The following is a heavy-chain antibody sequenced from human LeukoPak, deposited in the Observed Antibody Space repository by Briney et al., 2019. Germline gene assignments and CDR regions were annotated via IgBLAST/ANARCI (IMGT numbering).Heavy chain of an antibody. D-gene: IGHD3-10*01. V-gene: IGHV4-61*02. CDR2: IYSSGST. CDR3: ARDLLHLGYAFDI. J-gene: IGHJ3*02. CDR1: SGSISSGTYY. Sequence: SETLSLTCTVSSGSISSGTYYWSWIRQPAGKGLEWIGRIYSSGSTNYNPSLKSRVTISVDTSKNQFSLKLSSVTAADTAVYYCARDLLHLGYAFDIWGRGTMVTVSS.